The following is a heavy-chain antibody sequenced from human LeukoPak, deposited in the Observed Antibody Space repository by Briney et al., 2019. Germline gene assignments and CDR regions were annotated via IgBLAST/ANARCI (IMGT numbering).Heavy chain of an antibody. CDR1: GYSFTNYW. D-gene: IGHD3-22*01. Sequence: GESLKISCKASGYSFTNYWIGWVRQMPGRGLEWMGIIYPGDSDTRYSPSFQGQVTISADKSISTAYLQWSSLKASDAAMYYCARRSNYYENSLYAFDFWGQGTMVTVSS. V-gene: IGHV5-51*01. CDR3: ARRSNYYENSLYAFDF. CDR2: IYPGDSDT. J-gene: IGHJ3*01.